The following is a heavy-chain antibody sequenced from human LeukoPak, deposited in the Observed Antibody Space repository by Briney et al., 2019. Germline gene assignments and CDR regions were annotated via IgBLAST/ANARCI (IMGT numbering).Heavy chain of an antibody. D-gene: IGHD5-18*01. CDR1: GFTFSSNS. V-gene: IGHV3-21*01. Sequence: GGSLRLSCAASGFTFSSNSMNWVRQAPGKGPEWVSSISSSSYIYYADSVKGRFTISRDNAKNSLYLQMNSLRAEDTAVYYCTGVDTAIPDAFEIWGQGTMVTVSS. CDR3: TGVDTAIPDAFEI. CDR2: ISSSSYI. J-gene: IGHJ3*02.